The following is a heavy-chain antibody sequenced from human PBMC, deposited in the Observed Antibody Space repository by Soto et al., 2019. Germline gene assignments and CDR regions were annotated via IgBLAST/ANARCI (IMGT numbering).Heavy chain of an antibody. CDR1: GFTFVSYA. CDR3: AKTVPGTKY. J-gene: IGHJ4*02. CDR2: ISGSGDST. V-gene: IGHV3-23*01. D-gene: IGHD6-19*01. Sequence: WGSLRLSCAASGFTFVSYAISCVRQSPGKGLEWVSGISGSGDSTYYADSVKGRFTISRDNSKNTLFLQMNSLGAEDTALYYCAKTVPGTKYWGQGTLVTVSS.